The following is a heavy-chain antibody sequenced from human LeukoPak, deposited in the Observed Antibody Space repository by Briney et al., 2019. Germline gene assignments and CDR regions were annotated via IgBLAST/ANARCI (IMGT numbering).Heavy chain of an antibody. V-gene: IGHV4-31*03. D-gene: IGHD3-9*01. Sequence: SETLSLTCTVSGGSISSGGYYWSWIRQHPGKGLEGIGYIYYSGSTYYNPSLKSRVTISVDTSKNQFSLKLSSVTAADTAVYYCARTPFVWGYDFDYWGQGTLVTVSS. CDR3: ARTPFVWGYDFDY. J-gene: IGHJ4*02. CDR2: IYYSGST. CDR1: GGSISSGGYY.